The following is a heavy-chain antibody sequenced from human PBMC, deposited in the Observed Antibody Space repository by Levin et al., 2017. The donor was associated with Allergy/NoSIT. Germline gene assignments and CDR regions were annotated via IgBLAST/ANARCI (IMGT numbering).Heavy chain of an antibody. D-gene: IGHD3/OR15-3a*01. CDR3: ARSVGLVIDY. Sequence: SCAASGFTFRSYSMNWVRQAPGKGLECVSYISSSSSTIYYADYVKGRFTISRDNAKNSLYLQMNSLRDEDTAVYHCARSVGLVIDYWGQGTLVTVSS. CDR1: GFTFRSYS. CDR2: ISSSSSTI. V-gene: IGHV3-48*02. J-gene: IGHJ4*02.